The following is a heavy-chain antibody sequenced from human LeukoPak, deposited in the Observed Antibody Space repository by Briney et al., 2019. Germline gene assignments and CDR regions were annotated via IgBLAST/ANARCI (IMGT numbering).Heavy chain of an antibody. CDR2: ISAYNGNT. D-gene: IGHD3-10*01. CDR1: GYTFTSYG. Sequence: ASVKVSCKASGYTFTSYGISWVRQAPGQGLEWMGWISAYNGNTNYAQKLQGRVTMTTDTSTSTAYMELRGLRSDDTAVYYCARDILWFGEHYYGMDVWGKGTTVTVSS. J-gene: IGHJ6*04. V-gene: IGHV1-18*04. CDR3: ARDILWFGEHYYGMDV.